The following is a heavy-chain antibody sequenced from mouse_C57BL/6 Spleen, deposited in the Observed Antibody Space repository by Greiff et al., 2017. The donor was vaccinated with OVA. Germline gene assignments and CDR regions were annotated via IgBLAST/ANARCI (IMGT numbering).Heavy chain of an antibody. J-gene: IGHJ1*03. CDR3: ARSRGGHHYWYFDV. V-gene: IGHV1-12*01. D-gene: IGHD3-3*01. CDR2: IYPGNGDT. Sequence: QVQLQQSGAELVRPGASVKMSCKASGYTFTSYYMHWVKQTPRQGLEWIGAIYPGNGDTSYTQKFKGKATMTVDKSSSTAYMQLSSLTSEDSAVYVCARSRGGHHYWYFDVWGTGTTVTVSS. CDR1: GYTFTSYY.